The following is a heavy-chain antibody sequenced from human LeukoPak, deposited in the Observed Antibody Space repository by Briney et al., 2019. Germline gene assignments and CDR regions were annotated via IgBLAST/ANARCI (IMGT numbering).Heavy chain of an antibody. CDR1: GFTFSTYW. CDR3: ASMGVERLSITGTTWFFDS. CDR2: IKQDGSER. D-gene: IGHD1-7*01. V-gene: IGHV3-7*01. Sequence: GGSLRLSCAASGFTFSTYWMAWVRQAPGKGLEWVANIKQDGSERYYVDSVKGRFTISRDNAKNSLYLQMNNLRAEDTAVYYCASMGVERLSITGTTWFFDSWGQGTLVSVSS. J-gene: IGHJ4*02.